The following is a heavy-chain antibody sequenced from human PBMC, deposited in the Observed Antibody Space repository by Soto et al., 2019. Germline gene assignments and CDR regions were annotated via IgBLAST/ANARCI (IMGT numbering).Heavy chain of an antibody. V-gene: IGHV3-30*18. CDR3: AKDTSATVIYYYMDV. D-gene: IGHD2-2*01. CDR2: ISYDGSNK. CDR1: GFTFSSYG. Sequence: GGSLRLSCAASGFTFSSYGMHWVRQAPGKGLEWVAVISYDGSNKYYADSVKGRFTISRDNSKNTLYLQMNSLRAEDTAVYYCAKDTSATVIYYYMDVWGKGTTVTVSS. J-gene: IGHJ6*03.